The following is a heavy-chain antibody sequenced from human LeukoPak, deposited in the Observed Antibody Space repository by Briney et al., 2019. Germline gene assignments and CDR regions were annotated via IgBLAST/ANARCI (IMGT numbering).Heavy chain of an antibody. D-gene: IGHD3-22*01. CDR2: INHSGST. Sequence: SETLSLTCAVYGGSFSGYYWSWIRQPPGKGLEWIGEINHSGSTNYNPSLKSRVTISVDTSKNQFSLKLSSVAAADTAVYYCASYSNYYDSSGYYSPDYWGQGTLVTVSS. CDR1: GGSFSGYY. CDR3: ASYSNYYDSSGYYSPDY. V-gene: IGHV4-34*01. J-gene: IGHJ4*02.